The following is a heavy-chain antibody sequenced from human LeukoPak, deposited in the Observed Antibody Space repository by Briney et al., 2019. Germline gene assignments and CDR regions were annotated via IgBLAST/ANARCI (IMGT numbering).Heavy chain of an antibody. D-gene: IGHD3-22*01. V-gene: IGHV4-39*07. Sequence: PSETLSLTCTVSGDSTSNINYYWGWIRQPPGKGLEWIGSIYYSGSTYYNPSLKSRVTISVDTSKNQFSLKLSSVTAADTAVYYCARGYYDSSGYLRPYYFDYWGQGTLVTVSS. CDR3: ARGYYDSSGYLRPYYFDY. CDR2: IYYSGST. CDR1: GDSTSNINYY. J-gene: IGHJ4*02.